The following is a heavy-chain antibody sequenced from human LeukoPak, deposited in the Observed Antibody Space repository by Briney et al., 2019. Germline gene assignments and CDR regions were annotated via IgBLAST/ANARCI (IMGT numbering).Heavy chain of an antibody. CDR1: GGSFSGYY. Sequence: SETLSLTCAVYGGSFSGYYWSWIRQPPGKGLEWIGEINHSGSTNYNPSLKSRVTISVDTSKNQFSLKLSSVTAADTAVYYCARQGLRMITFGGQGTLVTVSS. D-gene: IGHD3-16*01. J-gene: IGHJ4*02. CDR2: INHSGST. CDR3: ARQGLRMITF. V-gene: IGHV4-34*01.